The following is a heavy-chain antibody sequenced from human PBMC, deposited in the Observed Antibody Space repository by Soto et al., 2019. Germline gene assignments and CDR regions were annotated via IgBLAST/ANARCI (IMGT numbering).Heavy chain of an antibody. D-gene: IGHD6-19*01. CDR1: GFTFSSYA. J-gene: IGHJ6*02. CDR3: ARELGPIDTVAGTYYYGMDV. V-gene: IGHV3-30-3*01. CDR2: ISYDGSNK. Sequence: QVQLVESGGGLVKPGGSLRLSCAASGFTFSSYAMHWVRQAPGKGLEWVAVISYDGSNKYYADSVKGRFTISRDNSKNTLYLQMNSLRAEDTAVYYCARELGPIDTVAGTYYYGMDVWGQGTTVTVSS.